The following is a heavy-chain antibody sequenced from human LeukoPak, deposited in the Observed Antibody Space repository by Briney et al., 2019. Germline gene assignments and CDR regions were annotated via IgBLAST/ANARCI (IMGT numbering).Heavy chain of an antibody. J-gene: IGHJ4*02. D-gene: IGHD3-9*01. V-gene: IGHV4-39*01. CDR1: GYPISSSSYY. CDR3: VRQSHHYDILTGYYRRYFDY. CDR2: VYYSGST. Sequence: PSETLSLTCTVSGYPISSSSYYWGWIRQPPGKGLEWIGSVYYSGSTYYNPSLKSRVFISVDTSKSQFSLRLTSVTAADTAVYYCVRQSHHYDILTGYYRRYFDYWGQGTLVTVSS.